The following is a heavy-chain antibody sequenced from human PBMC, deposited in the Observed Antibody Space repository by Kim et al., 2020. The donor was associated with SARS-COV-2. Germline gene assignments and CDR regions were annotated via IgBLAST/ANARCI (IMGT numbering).Heavy chain of an antibody. Sequence: GGSLRLSCAASGFTFSRHSMNWVRQAPGKGLEWLSYIGDSGSPIYYADSVKGRFTISRDNAKNSLYLQMNSLTDEDTAVYHCASDDTQWLEFWGQGVLVTVSS. J-gene: IGHJ4*02. CDR1: GFTFSRHS. CDR2: IGDSGSPI. CDR3: ASDDTQWLEF. V-gene: IGHV3-48*02. D-gene: IGHD6-19*01.